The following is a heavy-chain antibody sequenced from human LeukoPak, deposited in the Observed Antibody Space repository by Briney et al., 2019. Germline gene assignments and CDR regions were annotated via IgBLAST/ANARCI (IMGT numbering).Heavy chain of an antibody. J-gene: IGHJ3*02. CDR3: AIYGVDAFDI. CDR2: IKHSGST. V-gene: IGHV4-34*01. D-gene: IGHD4-17*01. CDR1: GGSFSGYY. Sequence: KSSETLSLACSVHGGSFSGYYWGSIRQPPGKGLEWIEEIKHSGSTNYNPSLNSRVTISVDTSKNQFSLKLSSVAAADTAVYYCAIYGVDAFDIWGQGTMVTVSS.